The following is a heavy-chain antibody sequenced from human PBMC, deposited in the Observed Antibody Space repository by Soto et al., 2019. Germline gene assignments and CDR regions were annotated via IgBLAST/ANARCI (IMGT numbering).Heavy chain of an antibody. CDR2: ISFDGTKR. CDR1: GFTFSSYA. Sequence: HPGGSLRLSCAASGFTFSSYAMHWVCQAPGKGLEWVALISFDGTKRYYSDSFKGRFTISRDNSENTLYLQMNSLRVEDTAVYYCAKFRYYDSSGYYPYDAFDIWGQGTKVTVSS. J-gene: IGHJ3*02. V-gene: IGHV3-30*18. D-gene: IGHD3-22*01. CDR3: AKFRYYDSSGYYPYDAFDI.